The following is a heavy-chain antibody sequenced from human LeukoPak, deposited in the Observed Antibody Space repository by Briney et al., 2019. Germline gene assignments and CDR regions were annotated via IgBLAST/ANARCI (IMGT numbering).Heavy chain of an antibody. D-gene: IGHD3-10*01. V-gene: IGHV3-23*01. Sequence: GGSLRLSCAASGFTFSNYAMSWVRQAPGKGPEWVSVTSGSGGSTYYADSVKGRFTISRGNSKNTLYLQMNSLRVEDTAVYYCAKGSSVWFGELLLEFWGQGTLVTVSS. CDR2: TSGSGGST. J-gene: IGHJ4*02. CDR1: GFTFSNYA. CDR3: AKGSSVWFGELLLEF.